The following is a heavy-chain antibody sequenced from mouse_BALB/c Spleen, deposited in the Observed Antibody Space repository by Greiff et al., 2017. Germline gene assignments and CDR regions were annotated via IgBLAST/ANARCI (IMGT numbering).Heavy chain of an antibody. V-gene: IGHV7-3*02. CDR3: ARDGDGSYAMDY. Sequence: EVQLVESGGGLVQPGGSLRLSCATSGFTFTDYYMSWVRQPPGTALEWLGFIRNKANGYTTEYSASVKGRFTISRDNSQSILYLQMNTLRAEDSATYSCARDGDGSYAMDYWGQGTAATVSS. J-gene: IGHJ4*01. CDR2: IRNKANGYTT. D-gene: IGHD3-3*01. CDR1: GFTFTDYY.